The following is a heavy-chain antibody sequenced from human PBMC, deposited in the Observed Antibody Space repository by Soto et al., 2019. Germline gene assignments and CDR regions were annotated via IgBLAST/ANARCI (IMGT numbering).Heavy chain of an antibody. CDR2: IIPIFGTA. Sequence: QVQLVQSGAEVKKPGSSVKVSCKASGGTFSSYAISWVRQAPGQGLEWMGGIIPIFGTANYAQKFQGRVTITADESTSTAYMGLSSLRSEDTAVYYCARPGLNCISTSCYDYWYFDLWGRGTLVTVSS. J-gene: IGHJ2*01. D-gene: IGHD2-2*01. CDR1: GGTFSSYA. V-gene: IGHV1-69*12. CDR3: ARPGLNCISTSCYDYWYFDL.